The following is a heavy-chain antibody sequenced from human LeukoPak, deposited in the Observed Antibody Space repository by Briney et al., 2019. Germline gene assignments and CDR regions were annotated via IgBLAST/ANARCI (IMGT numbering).Heavy chain of an antibody. CDR3: AKDPGDGIFGVVREYYFDY. CDR2: VDSSGGAT. Sequence: GGSLRLSCTASGFTFRNYGMSWVRQAPGKGLEWVSGVDSSGGATSYADSVKGRFTISRDNPKNTLYLQMNSLRAEDTAVYYCAKDPGDGIFGVVREYYFDYWGQGTLVTVSS. D-gene: IGHD3-3*01. J-gene: IGHJ4*02. V-gene: IGHV3-23*01. CDR1: GFTFRNYG.